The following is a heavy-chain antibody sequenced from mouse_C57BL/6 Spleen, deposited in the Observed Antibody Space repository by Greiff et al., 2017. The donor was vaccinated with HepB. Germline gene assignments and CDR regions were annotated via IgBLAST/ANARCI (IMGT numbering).Heavy chain of an antibody. CDR1: GYTFTSYW. CDR3: AREEIYYGPYFDY. D-gene: IGHD2-1*01. V-gene: IGHV1-55*01. CDR2: IYPGSGST. J-gene: IGHJ2*01. Sequence: QVQLQQPGAELVKPGASVKMSCKASGYTFTSYWITWVKQRPGQGLEWIGDIYPGSGSTNYNEKFKSKATLTVDTSSSTAYMQRSSLTSEDSAVYYCAREEIYYGPYFDYWGQGTTLTVSS.